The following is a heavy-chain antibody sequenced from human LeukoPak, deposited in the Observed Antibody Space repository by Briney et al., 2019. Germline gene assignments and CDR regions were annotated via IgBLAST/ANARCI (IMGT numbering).Heavy chain of an antibody. Sequence: GGSLRLSCAASGFTFSSSAMSWVRQAPGKGLEWVAVTSSDLNVKLYADSVKGRFTISRDNSRSTLYLQMNSLRPEDTAIYYCAREGYYGSGSPPSLYFDYWGQGTLVTASS. CDR1: GFTFSSSA. CDR2: TSSDLNVK. V-gene: IGHV3-30-3*01. D-gene: IGHD3-10*01. CDR3: AREGYYGSGSPPSLYFDY. J-gene: IGHJ4*02.